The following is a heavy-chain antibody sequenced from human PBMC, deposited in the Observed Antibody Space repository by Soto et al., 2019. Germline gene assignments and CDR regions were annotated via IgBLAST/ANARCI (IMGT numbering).Heavy chain of an antibody. CDR2: ISYDGSNK. J-gene: IGHJ4*02. D-gene: IGHD6-19*01. V-gene: IGHV3-30-3*01. CDR3: ARDRDVGGAVAVFDY. CDR1: GFTFSSYA. Sequence: GGSLRLSCAASGFTFSSYAMHWVRQAPGKGLERVAVISYDGSNKYYADSVKGRFTISRDNSKNTLYLQMNSLRAEDTAVYYCARDRDVGGAVAVFDYWGQGTLVTVSS.